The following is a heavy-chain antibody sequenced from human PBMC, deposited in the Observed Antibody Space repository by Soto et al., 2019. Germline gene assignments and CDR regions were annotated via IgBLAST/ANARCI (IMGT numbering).Heavy chain of an antibody. J-gene: IGHJ4*02. CDR1: GFAFSSYW. CDR3: ARPQRSEMGGQ. D-gene: IGHD1-26*01. V-gene: IGHV3-7*05. Sequence: EVQLVESGGGLVQPGGSLRLSCAASGFAFSSYWMSWVRQTPGKGLEWVANIKEDGSDRHYVGSVKGRFTISRDNAMNSVYLQMDSLKDEDTALYHFARPQRSEMGGQWGQGTLVPV. CDR2: IKEDGSDR.